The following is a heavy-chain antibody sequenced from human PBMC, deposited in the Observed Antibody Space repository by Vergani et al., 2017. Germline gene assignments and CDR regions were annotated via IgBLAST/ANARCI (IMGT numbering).Heavy chain of an antibody. J-gene: IGHJ4*02. CDR3: ARHCSSTSCPEDDY. V-gene: IGHV4-39*01. CDR2: IYYSGST. CDR1: GGSISSSSYY. D-gene: IGHD2-2*01. Sequence: QLQLQESGPGLVKPSETLSLTCTVSGGSISSSSYYWGWIRQPPGKGLEWIGSIYYSGSTYYNPSLKSRVTISVDTSKNQFSLKLSSVTAADTAVYYCARHCSSTSCPEDDYWGQGTLVTVSS.